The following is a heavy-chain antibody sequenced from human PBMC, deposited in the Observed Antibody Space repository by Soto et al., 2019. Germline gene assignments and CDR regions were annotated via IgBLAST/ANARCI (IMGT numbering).Heavy chain of an antibody. CDR1: GFTFSSYW. J-gene: IGHJ6*03. D-gene: IGHD2-15*01. Sequence: PGGSLRLSCAASGFTFSSYWMSWVRQAPGKGLEWVANIKQDGSEKYYVDSVKGRFTISRDNAKNSLYLQMNSLRAEDTAVYYCARDGLDIVVVVAAISSNYYYYMDVWGKGTTVTVSS. V-gene: IGHV3-7*01. CDR2: IKQDGSEK. CDR3: ARDGLDIVVVVAAISSNYYYYMDV.